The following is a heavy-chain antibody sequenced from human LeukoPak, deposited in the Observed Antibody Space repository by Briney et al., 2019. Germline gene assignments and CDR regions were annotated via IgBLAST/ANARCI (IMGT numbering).Heavy chain of an antibody. CDR2: INHSGST. CDR3: ASRYYDFWSGSYFDY. D-gene: IGHD3-3*01. CDR1: GGSFSGYY. J-gene: IGHJ4*02. V-gene: IGHV4-34*01. Sequence: SETLSLTCAVYGGSFSGYYWSWIRQPPGKGLEWIGEINHSGSTNYNPSLKSRVTISVDTSKNQFSLKLSSVTAADTAVYYCASRYYDFWSGSYFDYWGQGTPVTVSS.